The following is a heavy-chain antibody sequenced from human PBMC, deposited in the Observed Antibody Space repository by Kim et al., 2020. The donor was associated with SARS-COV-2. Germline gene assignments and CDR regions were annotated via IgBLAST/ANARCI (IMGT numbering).Heavy chain of an antibody. Sequence: YADVGEGRFTISRANSGNTVYRQMDSLGAEDTAVYYCANRRTVAGGDFDYWGQGTLVTVSS. CDR3: ANRRTVAGGDFDY. V-gene: IGHV3-23*01. D-gene: IGHD6-19*01. J-gene: IGHJ4*02.